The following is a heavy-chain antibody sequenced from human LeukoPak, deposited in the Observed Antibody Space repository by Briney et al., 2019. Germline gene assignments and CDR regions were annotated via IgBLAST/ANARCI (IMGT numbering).Heavy chain of an antibody. CDR1: GGTFSSYA. CDR3: ARGGYQLLPFDY. J-gene: IGHJ4*02. CDR2: IIPIFGTA. V-gene: IGHV1-69*01. D-gene: IGHD2-2*01. Sequence: ASVKVSCKASGGTFSSYAISWVRQAPGQGLEWMGGIIPIFGTANYAQKFQGRVTITADESTSTAYMELSSLRSEDTAVYYCARGGYQLLPFDYWGQGTLVTVSP.